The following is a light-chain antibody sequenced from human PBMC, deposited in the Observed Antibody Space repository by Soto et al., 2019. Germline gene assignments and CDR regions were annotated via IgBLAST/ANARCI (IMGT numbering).Light chain of an antibody. Sequence: DIQMTQSPSSLSASVGDRVTITCRASQSISSYLNWYQQKPGKAPKLLIYAASSLQSGVPSRFSGSGSGTDFTLTISSLQPEDFATYYCQQSYSTLRTFVLGTKLDIK. CDR1: QSISSY. V-gene: IGKV1-39*01. J-gene: IGKJ1*01. CDR3: QQSYSTLRT. CDR2: AAS.